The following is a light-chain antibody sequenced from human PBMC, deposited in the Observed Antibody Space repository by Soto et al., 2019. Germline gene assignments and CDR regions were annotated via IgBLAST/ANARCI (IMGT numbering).Light chain of an antibody. J-gene: IGKJ5*01. V-gene: IGKV1-9*01. CDR3: QQLNSFPIT. CDR2: AAS. Sequence: DMKLTQAPSFLSASAGDRVSITCRASQAISSYLAWYQQKPGRAPKLLIYAASTLQSGVPSRFSGSGSGTEFTLTITSLQPEDFATYYCQQLNSFPITFGQGTRLEIK. CDR1: QAISSY.